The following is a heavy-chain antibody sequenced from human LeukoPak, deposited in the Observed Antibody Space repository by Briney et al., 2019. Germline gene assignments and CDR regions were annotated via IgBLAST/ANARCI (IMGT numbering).Heavy chain of an antibody. CDR3: ARVSHYYGSEIEY. V-gene: IGHV1-18*01. CDR1: GYTFNSYD. J-gene: IGHJ4*02. D-gene: IGHD3-10*01. CDR2: ISAYNGNT. Sequence: ASVKVSCKASGYTFNSYDITWVRPPPGQGLEWMGWISAYNGNTNYAQKVQGRVTMTTDTSTSTTYMELRSLRSDDTAVYYCARVSHYYGSEIEYWGQGTLVTVSS.